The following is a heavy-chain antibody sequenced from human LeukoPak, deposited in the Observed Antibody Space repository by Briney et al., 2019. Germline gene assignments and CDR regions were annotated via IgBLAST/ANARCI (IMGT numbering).Heavy chain of an antibody. J-gene: IGHJ2*01. Sequence: ASVKVSCKASGYTFTSYGISWVRQAPGQGLEWMGWISAYNSNTNYAQKLQGRVTMTTDTSTSTAYMELRSLRSDDTAVYYCARVRRSLWFGELPSWVFDLWGRGTLVTVSS. CDR3: ARVRRSLWFGELPSWVFDL. CDR2: ISAYNSNT. D-gene: IGHD3-10*01. V-gene: IGHV1-18*01. CDR1: GYTFTSYG.